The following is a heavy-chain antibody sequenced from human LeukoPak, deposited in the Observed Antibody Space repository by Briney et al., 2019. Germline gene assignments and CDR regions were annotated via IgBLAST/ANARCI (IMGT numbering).Heavy chain of an antibody. CDR1: GFIFRNYA. D-gene: IGHD3-9*01. Sequence: GGSLRLSCAASGFIFRNYAMHWVRQAPGKGLEYVSAISSSGDNTYYGNSVRGRFTISRDNSKNTLFLQMGSLRVEDTAVYYCARARSTGYYVADYWGQGTLVTVSS. CDR2: ISSSGDNT. V-gene: IGHV3-64*01. CDR3: ARARSTGYYVADY. J-gene: IGHJ4*02.